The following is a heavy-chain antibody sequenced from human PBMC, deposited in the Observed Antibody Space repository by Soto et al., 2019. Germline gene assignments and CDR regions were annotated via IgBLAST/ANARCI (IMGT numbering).Heavy chain of an antibody. J-gene: IGHJ5*02. CDR1: KGSFTDYF. D-gene: IGHD3-3*01. CDR2: INHRGGA. CDR3: VARGMPYEFLSGPHPFDP. V-gene: IGHV4-34*01. Sequence: SETLSLTCAAHKGSFTDYFWTWTRQSPGGGVEWIGEINHRGGATYNPSLRSRVTSSIDTSKNHFSLSLRSLTAADTAVYYCVARGMPYEFLSGPHPFDPWGHGTLVTVPS.